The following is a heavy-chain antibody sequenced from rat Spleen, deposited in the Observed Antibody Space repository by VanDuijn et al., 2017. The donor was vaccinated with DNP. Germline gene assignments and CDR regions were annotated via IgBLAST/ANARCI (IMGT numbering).Heavy chain of an antibody. CDR3: ASPYNNYVWFAY. CDR1: GYTFTTYY. CDR2: INMGSGGT. J-gene: IGHJ3*01. Sequence: QVQLQQSGAELAKPGSSVMISCRASGYTFTTYYIGWIKQTTRQGLEFIGYINMGSGGTNYNEKFKGKATLTVGKSSSTAFMQLSSLTPDDSAVYYCASPYNNYVWFAYWGQGTLVTVSS. D-gene: IGHD1-10*01. V-gene: IGHV1-43*01.